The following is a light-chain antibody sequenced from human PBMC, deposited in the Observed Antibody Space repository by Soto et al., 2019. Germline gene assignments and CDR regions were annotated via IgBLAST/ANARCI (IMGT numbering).Light chain of an antibody. Sequence: EIVMTQSPGTLSLSPGQRVTLSCRASESISRDYFAWYQQKPGQAPRLLIYGTSSRATGIPDRFSGSGSGTDFTLTISRLEPEDFAVYYCQQYGNSPITFGQGTRLEIK. J-gene: IGKJ5*01. CDR3: QQYGNSPIT. CDR2: GTS. V-gene: IGKV3-20*01. CDR1: ESISRDY.